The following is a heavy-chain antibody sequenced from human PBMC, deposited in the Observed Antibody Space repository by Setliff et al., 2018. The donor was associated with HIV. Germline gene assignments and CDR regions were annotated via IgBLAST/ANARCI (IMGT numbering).Heavy chain of an antibody. Sequence: PSETLSLTCAVSGYSISDGYYWGWIRQPPGKGPEWIGSIHHSGSAHFNPSLKSRVAMSVDTSENQFSLTLSSVTAADTAVYYCAGPRSLLVWYDAFDIWGQGTMVTVSS. V-gene: IGHV4-38-2*01. CDR2: IHHSGSA. CDR3: AGPRSLLVWYDAFDI. D-gene: IGHD3-16*01. CDR1: GYSISDGYY. J-gene: IGHJ3*02.